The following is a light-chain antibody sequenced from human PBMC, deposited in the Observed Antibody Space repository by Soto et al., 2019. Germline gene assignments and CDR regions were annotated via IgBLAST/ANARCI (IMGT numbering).Light chain of an antibody. J-gene: IGKJ1*01. V-gene: IGKV1-5*03. Sequence: IQITQSPSSLSASLGDRVTITCRASQTISSWLAWYQQKTGKAPKLLIYKASTLKSGVPSRFRGSGSGTEFTLTISSLQPDDVATYYCQHYNSYSEAFGQGTKVDIK. CDR1: QTISSW. CDR2: KAS. CDR3: QHYNSYSEA.